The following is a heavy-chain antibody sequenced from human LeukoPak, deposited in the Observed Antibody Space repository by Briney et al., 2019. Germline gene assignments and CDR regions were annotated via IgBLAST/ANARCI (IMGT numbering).Heavy chain of an antibody. D-gene: IGHD5-18*01. CDR2: ISSSSSTI. Sequence: GGSLRRSCAASGFTFSSYSMNWVRQAPGKGLEWVSYISSSSSTIYYADSVKGRFTIARDNAKNSLYLQMNSLRAEDTAVYYCARENRYSYGFNYYYYMDVWGKGTTVTVSS. CDR1: GFTFSSYS. CDR3: ARENRYSYGFNYYYYMDV. J-gene: IGHJ6*03. V-gene: IGHV3-48*01.